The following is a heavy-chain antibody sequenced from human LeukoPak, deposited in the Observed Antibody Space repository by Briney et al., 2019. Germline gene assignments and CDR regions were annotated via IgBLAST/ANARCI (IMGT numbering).Heavy chain of an antibody. CDR2: ISSS. D-gene: IGHD3-10*01. J-gene: IGHJ3*02. CDR3: ARDSIWFGEFDAFDI. Sequence: TGGSLRLSCAASGFTFSPYEMNWVRQAPGKGLEWLSYISSSSLKGRLTISRDNAKNSLYLQINSLRAEDTAVYYCARDSIWFGEFDAFDIWGQGTMVTVSS. CDR1: GFTFSPYE. V-gene: IGHV3-48*03.